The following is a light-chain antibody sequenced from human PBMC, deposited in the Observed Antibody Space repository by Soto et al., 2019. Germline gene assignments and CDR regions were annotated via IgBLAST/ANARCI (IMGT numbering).Light chain of an antibody. J-gene: IGLJ1*01. Sequence: QSVLTQSRSVSGSPGQSVTISCTGTSSDVAGYKSVSWYQHHPGKAPKLMIYDVSQRPSGVPDRFSGSKSGNTASLTISGLQAEDEADYYCCSYAGSYTYVFGTGTKLTVL. CDR2: DVS. CDR1: SSDVAGYKS. CDR3: CSYAGSYTYV. V-gene: IGLV2-11*01.